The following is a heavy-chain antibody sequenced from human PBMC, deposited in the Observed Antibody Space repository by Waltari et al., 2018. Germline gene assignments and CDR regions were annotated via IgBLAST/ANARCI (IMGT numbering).Heavy chain of an antibody. D-gene: IGHD1-26*01. Sequence: QVQLQASGPGLVRLSETLSLPCTVSAGPIDNYYLTWIRQTPGKGLEWIGYIHRSGATKYNPSLRSRVTISVDTSKNHFSLRLTSVTAADTAVYYCARDTPLPGAPTGGPDALDVWGLGTLVTVSS. J-gene: IGHJ3*01. CDR3: ARDTPLPGAPTGGPDALDV. CDR2: IHRSGAT. V-gene: IGHV4-4*08. CDR1: AGPIDNYY.